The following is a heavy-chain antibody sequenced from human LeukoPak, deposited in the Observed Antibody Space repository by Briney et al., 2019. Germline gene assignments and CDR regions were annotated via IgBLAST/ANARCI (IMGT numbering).Heavy chain of an antibody. CDR1: GGSFSGYY. Sequence: PSETLSLTCAAYGGSFSGYYWSWIRQPPGKGLEWIWEINHSGSTNYNPSLKSRVTISVDTSKNQFSLKLSSVTAADTAVYYCARIGSYSWSGEKLGPIDYWGQGTLVTVSS. J-gene: IGHJ4*02. V-gene: IGHV4-34*01. D-gene: IGHD3-10*01. CDR3: ARIGSYSWSGEKLGPIDY. CDR2: INHSGST.